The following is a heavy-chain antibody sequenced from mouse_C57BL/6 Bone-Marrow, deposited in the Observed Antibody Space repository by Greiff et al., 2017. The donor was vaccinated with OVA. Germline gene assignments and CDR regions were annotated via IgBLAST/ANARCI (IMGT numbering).Heavy chain of an antibody. D-gene: IGHD4-1*01. CDR2: IDPEDGDT. CDR1: GFNIKDYY. V-gene: IGHV14-1*01. Sequence: EVQLQQSGAELVRPGASVKLSCTASGFNIKDYYMHWVKPRPEQGLEWIGRIDPEDGDTEYAPKFQGKATMTADTSSNTAYLQLSSLTSEDTAVYYCTTLLTGRYYFDYWGQGTTLTVSS. CDR3: TTLLTGRYYFDY. J-gene: IGHJ2*01.